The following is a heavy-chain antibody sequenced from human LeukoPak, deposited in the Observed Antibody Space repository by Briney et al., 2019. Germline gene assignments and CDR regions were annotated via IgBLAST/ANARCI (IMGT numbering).Heavy chain of an antibody. V-gene: IGHV3-23*01. J-gene: IGHJ4*02. CDR2: ISGRGGST. CDR1: GFTFSNYA. D-gene: IGHD4-17*01. CDR3: ARDDYGEPFDY. Sequence: GGSLRLSCAASGFTFSNYAMNWVRQAPGKGRELGSGISGRGGSTFYVDSVKGRCTISRDNSKNTLYLQMNSLRAEDTAIYYCARDDYGEPFDYWGQGTLVTVSS.